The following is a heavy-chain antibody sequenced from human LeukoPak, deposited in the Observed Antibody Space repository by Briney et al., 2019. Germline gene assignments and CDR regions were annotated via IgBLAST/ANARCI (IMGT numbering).Heavy chain of an antibody. Sequence: PSETLSLTCTVSGGSISNGGYYWSWIRQHPGKGLEWIGYIYYSGSTYYNPSLKSRVTISVDTSKNQFSLKLSSVTAADTAVYYCARGSGSYHVDYWGQGTLVTVSS. CDR2: IYYSGST. J-gene: IGHJ4*02. CDR3: ARGSGSYHVDY. CDR1: GGSISNGGYY. V-gene: IGHV4-31*03. D-gene: IGHD1-26*01.